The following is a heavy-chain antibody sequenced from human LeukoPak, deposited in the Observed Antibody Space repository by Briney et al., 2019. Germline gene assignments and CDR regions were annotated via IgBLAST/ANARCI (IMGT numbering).Heavy chain of an antibody. CDR3: ARRATDYYDSSGYYPPFDY. J-gene: IGHJ4*02. D-gene: IGHD3-22*01. Sequence: SVKVSCKASGGTFSSYAISWVRQAPGQGLEWLGRIIPILGIANYAQKFQGRVTITADKSTSTAYMELSSLRSEDTAVYYCARRATDYYDSSGYYPPFDYWGQGTLVTVSS. CDR1: GGTFSSYA. V-gene: IGHV1-69*04. CDR2: IIPILGIA.